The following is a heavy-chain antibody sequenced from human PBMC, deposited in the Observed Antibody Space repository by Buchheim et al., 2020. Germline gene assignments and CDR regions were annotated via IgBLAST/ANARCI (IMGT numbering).Heavy chain of an antibody. Sequence: EVQLVESGGGLVQPGGSLRLSCVASGFSLSTHWMHWVRQAPGKGLDWVANIKRDGSEKYYVDSVKGRLTLSRDNAKNTLFLQMNSLRVEDTAVYYCVRGYFDSSNYYYPWGQGTL. J-gene: IGHJ5*02. CDR3: VRGYFDSSNYYYP. CDR2: IKRDGSEK. CDR1: GFSLSTHW. V-gene: IGHV3-7*01. D-gene: IGHD3-22*01.